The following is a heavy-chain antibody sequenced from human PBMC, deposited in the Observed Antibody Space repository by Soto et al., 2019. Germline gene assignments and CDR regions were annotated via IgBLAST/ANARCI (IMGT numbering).Heavy chain of an antibody. Sequence: QVQLVESGGDLVKAGGSLRLSCAASGFSFSDHYMGWIRQAPGKGLEWRSYITGSGSTIRYADSVKGRITISRDNTKNSLYLQMNTLRVEDTAVYYCARRPHYGDWVDYFDYWGQGTLVTVSS. V-gene: IGHV3-11*01. CDR3: ARRPHYGDWVDYFDY. CDR1: GFSFSDHY. D-gene: IGHD4-17*01. CDR2: ITGSGSTI. J-gene: IGHJ4*02.